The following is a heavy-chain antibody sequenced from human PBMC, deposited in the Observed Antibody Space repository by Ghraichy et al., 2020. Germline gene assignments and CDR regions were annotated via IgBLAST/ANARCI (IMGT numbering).Heavy chain of an antibody. V-gene: IGHV4-39*01. CDR2: IYYSGST. CDR3: ARHESYYDVLSGYYNY. D-gene: IGHD3-3*01. J-gene: IGHJ4*02. CDR1: GGSISSSAYY. Sequence: SQTLSLTCTVSGGSISSSAYYWGWIRQPPGKGLEWIGNIYYSGSTNYNPSLKSRVTMSVDTPKNQFSLELSSVTAADTAVYYCARHESYYDVLSGYYNYWGQGTLVTVS.